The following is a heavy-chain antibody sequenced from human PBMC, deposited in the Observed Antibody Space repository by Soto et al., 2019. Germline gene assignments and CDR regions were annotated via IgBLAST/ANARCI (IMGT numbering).Heavy chain of an antibody. CDR2: INPSGGST. V-gene: IGHV1-46*01. CDR3: IASDYYDSSGYLFDY. Sequence: GLEWMGIINPSGGSTSYAQKFQGRVTMTRDTSTSTVYMELSSLRSEDTAVYFFIASDYYDSSGYLFDYWGQGTLVTVSS. J-gene: IGHJ4*02. D-gene: IGHD3-22*01.